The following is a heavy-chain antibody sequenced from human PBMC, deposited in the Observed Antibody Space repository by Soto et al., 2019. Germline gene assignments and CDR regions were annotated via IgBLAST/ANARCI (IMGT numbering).Heavy chain of an antibody. CDR1: GGSISSYY. Sequence: QVQLQESGPGLVKPSETLSLSCTVSGGSISSYYWSWFRQSPGMRMEWIGYVHHSWGSSYNPSLQSRVAISLDTSKSQFSLKVTSVPATDTAVYYCARRGFGPLHGLVDVWGQGTTVTVSS. J-gene: IGHJ6*02. V-gene: IGHV4-59*08. CDR2: VHHSWGS. D-gene: IGHD3-10*01. CDR3: ARRGFGPLHGLVDV.